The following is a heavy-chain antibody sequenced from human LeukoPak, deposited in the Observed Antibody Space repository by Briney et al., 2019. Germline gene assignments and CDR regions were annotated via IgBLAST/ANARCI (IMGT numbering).Heavy chain of an antibody. J-gene: IGHJ6*03. CDR2: INHSGST. D-gene: IGHD6-19*01. CDR1: GGSFSGYY. CDR3: ARVAALLSGWYYYYYYMDA. Sequence: SETLSLTCAVYGGSFSGYYWSWIRQPPGKGLEWIGEINHSGSTNYNPSLKSRVTISVDTSKNQFSLKLSSVTAADTAVYYCARVAALLSGWYYYYYYMDAWGKGTTVTVSS. V-gene: IGHV4-34*01.